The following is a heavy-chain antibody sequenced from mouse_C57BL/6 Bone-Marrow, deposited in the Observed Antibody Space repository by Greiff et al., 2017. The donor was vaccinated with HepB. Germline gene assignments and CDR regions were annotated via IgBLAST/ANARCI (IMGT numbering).Heavy chain of an antibody. J-gene: IGHJ4*01. CDR2: IYPRSGNT. V-gene: IGHV1-81*01. Sequence: VQLQQSGAELARPGASVKLSCKASGYTFTSYGISWVKQRTGQGLEWIGEIYPRSGNTYYNEKFKGKATLTADKSSSTAYMELRSLTSEDSAVYFCARWGTTGVGYYAMDYWGQGTSVTVAS. D-gene: IGHD1-1*01. CDR1: GYTFTSYG. CDR3: ARWGTTGVGYYAMDY.